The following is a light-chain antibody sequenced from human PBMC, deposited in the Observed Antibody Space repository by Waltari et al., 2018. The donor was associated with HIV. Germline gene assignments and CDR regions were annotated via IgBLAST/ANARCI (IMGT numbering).Light chain of an antibody. Sequence: QSLLTQPPSVSAAPGQRITIYCPGSSPNIGQAYNVHRHQHVPGRAPKLPIYGEGNRPFGVPVRRSGSKSGASASLAITGRQAEDEADYYCQSYDNSLGVVVFGGGTKLTVL. V-gene: IGLV1-40*01. J-gene: IGLJ2*01. CDR2: GEG. CDR3: QSYDNSLGVVV. CDR1: SPNIGQAYN.